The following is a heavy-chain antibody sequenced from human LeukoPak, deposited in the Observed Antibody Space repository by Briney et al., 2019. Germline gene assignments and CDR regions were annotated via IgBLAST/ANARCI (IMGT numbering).Heavy chain of an antibody. D-gene: IGHD4-23*01. V-gene: IGHV3-74*03. CDR2: IKSDGSSI. Sequence: GGSVRLSCAASGFTFSSYWMHWVRQAPGKGLVWVSRIKSDGSSIMYADSVKGRFTISRDNAKSTLYLQMNSLRAEDTAVYYCARDLDFGGYSNFDYWGQGTLVTVSS. CDR1: GFTFSSYW. CDR3: ARDLDFGGYSNFDY. J-gene: IGHJ4*02.